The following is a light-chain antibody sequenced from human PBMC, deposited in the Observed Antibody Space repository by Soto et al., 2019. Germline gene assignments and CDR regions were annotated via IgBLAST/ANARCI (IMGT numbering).Light chain of an antibody. CDR1: QNIGDH. Sequence: DIQMTQSPSSLSASVGDKVTITCRASQNIGDHLNWYQQKPRKAPSLLIYAASILQSGVPSRFSGSGSGTDFTLTISSLHPEDFAIYYCQQSSKTEFTFGPGTTVDIK. J-gene: IGKJ3*01. CDR2: AAS. V-gene: IGKV1-39*01. CDR3: QQSSKTEFT.